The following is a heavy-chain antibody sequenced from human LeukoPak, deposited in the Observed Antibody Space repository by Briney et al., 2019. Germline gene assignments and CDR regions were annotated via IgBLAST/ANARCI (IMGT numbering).Heavy chain of an antibody. CDR3: AREDTAMVTVDY. D-gene: IGHD5-18*01. V-gene: IGHV4-30-4*08. J-gene: IGHJ4*02. CDR2: IYYSGST. CDR1: GGSISSGDYY. Sequence: SETLSLTCTVSGGSISSGDYYWSWIRQPPGKGLEWVGYIYYSGSTYYNPYLQSRVTISVDTSKNQFSLKLSSVTAADTAVYYCAREDTAMVTVDYWGQGTLVTVSS.